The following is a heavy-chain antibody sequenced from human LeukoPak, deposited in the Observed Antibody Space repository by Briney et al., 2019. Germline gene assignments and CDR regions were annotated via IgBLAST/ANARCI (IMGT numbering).Heavy chain of an antibody. CDR1: GGPFSGYC. CDR3: AGSPHIVVVTARFDY. Sequence: SETLSLTCAVYGGPFSGYCWSWIRQPPGKGLEWIGEINHSGSTNYNPSLKSRVTISVDTSKNQFSLKLSSVTAADTAVYYCAGSPHIVVVTARFDYWGQGTLVTVSS. J-gene: IGHJ4*02. D-gene: IGHD2-21*02. V-gene: IGHV4-34*01. CDR2: INHSGST.